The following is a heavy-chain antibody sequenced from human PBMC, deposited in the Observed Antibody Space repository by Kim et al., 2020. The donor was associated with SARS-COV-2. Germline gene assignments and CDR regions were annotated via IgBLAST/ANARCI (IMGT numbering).Heavy chain of an antibody. J-gene: IGHJ4*02. Sequence: SVKVSCKASGGTFSSYAISWVRQAPGQGLEWMGGIIPIFGTANYAQKFQGRVTITADESTSTAYMELSSLRSEDTAVYYCARDRGAYYDSSGYYYDYWGQGTLVTVSS. CDR2: IIPIFGTA. V-gene: IGHV1-69*13. CDR3: ARDRGAYYDSSGYYYDY. D-gene: IGHD3-22*01. CDR1: GGTFSSYA.